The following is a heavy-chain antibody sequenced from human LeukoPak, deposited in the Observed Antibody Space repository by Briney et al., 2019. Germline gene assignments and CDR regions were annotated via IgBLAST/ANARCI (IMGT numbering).Heavy chain of an antibody. CDR1: GFTFSSYA. CDR2: ISSSSSYI. Sequence: GGSLRLSCAASGFTFSSYAMNWVRQAPGKGLEWVSSISSSSSYIFYADSVKGRFTISRDNAKNSLYLQMNSLRAEDTAVYYCARGEDLAVANYFDYWGQGTLVTVSS. D-gene: IGHD6-19*01. J-gene: IGHJ4*02. CDR3: ARGEDLAVANYFDY. V-gene: IGHV3-21*01.